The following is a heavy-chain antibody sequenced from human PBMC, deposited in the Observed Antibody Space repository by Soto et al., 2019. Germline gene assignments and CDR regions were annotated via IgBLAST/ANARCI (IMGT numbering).Heavy chain of an antibody. CDR2: IKQDGSEK. Sequence: PGGSLRLSCAASAFTFSSYGMHWVRQAPGKGLEWVANIKQDGSEKYYVDSVKGRFTISRDNAKNSLYLQMNSLRAEDTAVYYCARALFYDFWSGYNGNYFDYWGQGTLVTVSS. J-gene: IGHJ4*02. V-gene: IGHV3-7*01. CDR3: ARALFYDFWSGYNGNYFDY. CDR1: AFTFSSYG. D-gene: IGHD3-3*01.